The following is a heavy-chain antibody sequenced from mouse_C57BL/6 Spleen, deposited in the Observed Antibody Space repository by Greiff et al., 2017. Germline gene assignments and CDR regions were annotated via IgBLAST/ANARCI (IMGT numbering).Heavy chain of an antibody. Sequence: QVQLQQSGAELVRPGSSVKLSCKASGYTFPSYWTDWVKQRPGQGLDWIGNIYPSDSETHYNQKFKDKATLTVDKSSSTAYMQLSSLTSEDSAVYYCATYDGYSYYFDYWGQGTTLTVSS. V-gene: IGHV1-61*01. J-gene: IGHJ2*01. D-gene: IGHD2-3*01. CDR2: IYPSDSET. CDR3: ATYDGYSYYFDY. CDR1: GYTFPSYW.